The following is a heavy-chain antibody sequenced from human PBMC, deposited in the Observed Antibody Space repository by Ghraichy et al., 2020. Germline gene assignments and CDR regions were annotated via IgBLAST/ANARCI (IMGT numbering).Heavy chain of an antibody. CDR3: AREYCSGGRCFFGTGGSHFNY. CDR2: IKSDGSST. J-gene: IGHJ4*02. Sequence: GGSLRLSCEASGFTLNNYWMHWVRQAPGKGLLWVSRIKSDGSSTTYADSVKGRFTISRDNAKNTLYLQMNGLRADDTAVYYCAREYCSGGRCFFGTGGSHFNYWGQGTLVTVSS. V-gene: IGHV3-74*01. D-gene: IGHD2-15*01. CDR1: GFTLNNYW.